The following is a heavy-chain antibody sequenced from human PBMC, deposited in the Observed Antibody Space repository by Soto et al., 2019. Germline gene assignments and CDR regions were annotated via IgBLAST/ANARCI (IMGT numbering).Heavy chain of an antibody. CDR3: ARRGYGSRWPNVYMDV. V-gene: IGHV3-64*01. Sequence: EAQLVESGGGLVQPGGSLRLYCAASVFTFSNYEMHWVRQAPGKGLEYVSGISNNGAHTDYAKSVKGRFTISRDNSENTLYLQMGSLRAEDMALYYCARRGYGSRWPNVYMDVWGKGTTVTVSS. CDR1: VFTFSNYE. D-gene: IGHD6-13*01. J-gene: IGHJ6*03. CDR2: ISNNGAHT.